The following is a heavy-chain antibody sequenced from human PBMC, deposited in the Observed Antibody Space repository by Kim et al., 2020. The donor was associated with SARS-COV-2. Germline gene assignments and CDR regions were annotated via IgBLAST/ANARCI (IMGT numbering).Heavy chain of an antibody. J-gene: IGHJ6*01. CDR1: GYSISSGYY. CDR3: ARVGVVSGVSPLKPYYG. Sequence: SETLSLTCTVSGYSISSGYYWGWIRQPPGKGLEWIGSIYHSGSTYYNPSLKSRVTISVDTSKNQFSLKLSSVTAADTAVYYCARVGVVSGVSPLKPYYG. V-gene: IGHV4-38-2*02. CDR2: IYHSGST. D-gene: IGHD3-10*01.